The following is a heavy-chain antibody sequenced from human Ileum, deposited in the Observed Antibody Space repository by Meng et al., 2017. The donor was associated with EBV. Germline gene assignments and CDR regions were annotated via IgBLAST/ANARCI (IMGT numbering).Heavy chain of an antibody. D-gene: IGHD3-22*01. Sequence: ESVQRVGTPSDTCAAACTVSGGSISNYFWSSLRQRPGKVLDLIRYSFYSACTNYVPARMTLFTISVDTTMYLFTINLSAVTAADTDLYYCASSNYYRSDYWGQGTLVTVSS. CDR3: ASSNYYRSDY. V-gene: IGHV4-59*07. J-gene: IGHJ4*02. CDR2: SFYSACT. CDR1: GGSISNYF.